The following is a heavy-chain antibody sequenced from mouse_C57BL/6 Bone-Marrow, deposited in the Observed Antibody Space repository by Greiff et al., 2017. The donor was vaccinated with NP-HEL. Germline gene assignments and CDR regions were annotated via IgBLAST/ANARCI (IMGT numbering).Heavy chain of an antibody. D-gene: IGHD2-4*01. CDR3: TDDYDFPFAY. J-gene: IGHJ3*01. CDR1: GFTFSNYW. CDR2: IRLKSDNYAT. Sequence: EVKVEESGGGLVQPGGSMKLSCVASGFTFSNYWMNWVRQSPEKGLEWVAQIRLKSDNYATHYAESVKGRFTISRDDSKSSVYLQMNNLRAEDTGIYYCTDDYDFPFAYWGQGTLVTVSA. V-gene: IGHV6-3*01.